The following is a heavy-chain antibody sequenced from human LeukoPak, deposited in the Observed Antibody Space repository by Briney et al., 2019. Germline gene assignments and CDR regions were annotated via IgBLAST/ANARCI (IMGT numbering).Heavy chain of an antibody. D-gene: IGHD5-18*01. CDR3: ARHLWIQPTYYYGMDV. CDR2: IIPIFGTA. J-gene: IGHJ6*02. Sequence: SVKVSCKASGYTFTSYGISWVRQAPGQGLEWMGGIIPIFGTANYAQKFQGRVTITADESTSTAYVELSSLRSEDTAVYYCARHLWIQPTYYYGMDVWGQGTTVTVSS. CDR1: GYTFTSYG. V-gene: IGHV1-69*13.